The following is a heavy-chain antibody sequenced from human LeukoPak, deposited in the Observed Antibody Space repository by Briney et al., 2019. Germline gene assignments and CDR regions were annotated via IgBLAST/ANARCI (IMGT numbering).Heavy chain of an antibody. CDR3: ARAFRHCSGGSCYGKIAFDI. CDR1: GGSISSGGYY. V-gene: IGHV4-31*03. CDR2: IYYSGST. D-gene: IGHD2-15*01. Sequence: SETLSLTCTVSGGSISSGGYYWSWIRQHPGKGLEWIGYIYYSGSTYYNPSLKSRVIISVDTSKNQFSLKLSSVTAADTAVYYCARAFRHCSGGSCYGKIAFDIWGQGTMVTVSS. J-gene: IGHJ3*02.